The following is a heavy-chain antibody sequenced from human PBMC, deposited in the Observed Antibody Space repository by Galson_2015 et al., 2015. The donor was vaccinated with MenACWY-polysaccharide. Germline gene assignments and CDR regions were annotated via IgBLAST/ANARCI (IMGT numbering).Heavy chain of an antibody. CDR2: ISDSGGAI. J-gene: IGHJ6*02. Sequence: SLRLSCAASGFSFSGYYMTWIRQAPGKGLEWISYISDSGGAIYYADSVRGRFTISRDNAKDSLYLQVNSLRAEDTAVYFCARGHLGLGLWGQGTTVTVSS. CDR1: GFSFSGYY. D-gene: IGHD7-27*01. V-gene: IGHV3-11*04. CDR3: ARGHLGLGL.